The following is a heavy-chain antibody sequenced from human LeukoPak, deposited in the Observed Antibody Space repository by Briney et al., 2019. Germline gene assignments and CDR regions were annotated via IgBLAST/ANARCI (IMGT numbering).Heavy chain of an antibody. V-gene: IGHV4-39*07. Sequence: SETLSLTCTVSGGSITSSGYYWGWIRQPPGKGLEWIGSVYYRGNTYYSTSLQSRVTISVDTSKTQFSLKVSSVTAADTAVYYCARGSDYYGLDYRGQGTLVTVSS. D-gene: IGHD3-22*01. CDR1: GGSITSSGYY. J-gene: IGHJ4*02. CDR2: VYYRGNT. CDR3: ARGSDYYGLDY.